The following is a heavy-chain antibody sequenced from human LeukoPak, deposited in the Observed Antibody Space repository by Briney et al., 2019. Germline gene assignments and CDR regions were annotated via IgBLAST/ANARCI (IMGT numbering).Heavy chain of an antibody. Sequence: SETLSLTCTVSGGSISNSYWSWIRQPPGKGLEWIGYISYSGSTNYNPSLTSRVSISVDTSKSQFSLKLSSVTAADTAVYYCASTGTPYYYGMDVWGQGTTVTVSS. CDR2: ISYSGST. V-gene: IGHV4-59*08. CDR3: ASTGTPYYYGMDV. J-gene: IGHJ6*02. D-gene: IGHD1-1*01. CDR1: GGSISNSY.